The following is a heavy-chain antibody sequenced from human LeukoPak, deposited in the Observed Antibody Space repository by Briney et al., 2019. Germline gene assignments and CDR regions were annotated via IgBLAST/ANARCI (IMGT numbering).Heavy chain of an antibody. V-gene: IGHV4-61*01. CDR3: ARDHRGYNSSWPFDY. CDR1: GGSVSSDNYY. D-gene: IGHD5-18*01. Sequence: SETLTLTCSVSGGSVSSDNYYWSWIRQPPGKGLEWIGYLHYSGRTNYNPSLASRVTISVDTSKNQFSLKLTSVTAADTAVYYCARDHRGYNSSWPFDYWGQGTLVTVSS. J-gene: IGHJ4*02. CDR2: LHYSGRT.